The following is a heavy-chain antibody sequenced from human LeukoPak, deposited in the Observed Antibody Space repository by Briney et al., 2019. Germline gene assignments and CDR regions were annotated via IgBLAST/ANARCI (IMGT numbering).Heavy chain of an antibody. V-gene: IGHV4-61*02. CDR1: GGSISSGSYY. Sequence: SETLSLTCSVSGGSISSGSYYWSWIRQPAGKGLEWIGRFYTSGSTNYNPSLKSRVTISVDTSKNQFSLMVTSVTAADTAVYYCAREGGGYLPPHFDYWGQGTLVTVPS. CDR3: AREGGGYLPPHFDY. D-gene: IGHD1-26*01. CDR2: FYTSGST. J-gene: IGHJ4*02.